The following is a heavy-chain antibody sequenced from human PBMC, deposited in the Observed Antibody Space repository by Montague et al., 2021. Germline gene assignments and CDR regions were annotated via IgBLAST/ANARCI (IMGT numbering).Heavy chain of an antibody. CDR1: GGSVSTGNYY. V-gene: IGHV4-61*01. CDR2: IYYTGSS. D-gene: IGHD6-19*01. Sequence: SETLSLTCNVSGGSVSTGNYYWTWIRQPPGKELEWIGYIYYTGSSKYNPSLESPVTISISTSKKQFTLKLSSVTAADTAVYYCARGQWLVPYYLDSWGQGTLVIVSS. J-gene: IGHJ4*02. CDR3: ARGQWLVPYYLDS.